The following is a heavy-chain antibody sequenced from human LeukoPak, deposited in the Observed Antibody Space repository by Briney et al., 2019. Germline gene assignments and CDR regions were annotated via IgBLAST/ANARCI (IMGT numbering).Heavy chain of an antibody. CDR3: AKYGIGAVAGFDY. V-gene: IGHV3-21*04. CDR2: ISSSSSYI. CDR1: GFTFSSYS. J-gene: IGHJ4*02. D-gene: IGHD6-19*01. Sequence: GGSLRLSCAASGFTFSSYSMNWVRQAPGKGLEWVSSISSSSSYIYYADSLKGRFTISRDNAKNSLYLQMNSLRAEDTAVYYCAKYGIGAVAGFDYWGQGTLVTVSS.